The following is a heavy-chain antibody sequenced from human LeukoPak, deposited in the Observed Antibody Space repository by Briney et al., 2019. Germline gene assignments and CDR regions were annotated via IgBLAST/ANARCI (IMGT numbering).Heavy chain of an antibody. J-gene: IGHJ4*02. Sequence: SETLSLTCAVYGGSFSGYYWSWIRQPPGKGLEWIGEINHSGSTNYNPSLKSRVTISVDTSKNQFSLKLSSVTAADTAVYYCARGRREMATIINWGQGTLVTVSS. CDR2: INHSGST. CDR1: GGSFSGYY. CDR3: ARGRREMATIIN. D-gene: IGHD5-24*01. V-gene: IGHV4-34*01.